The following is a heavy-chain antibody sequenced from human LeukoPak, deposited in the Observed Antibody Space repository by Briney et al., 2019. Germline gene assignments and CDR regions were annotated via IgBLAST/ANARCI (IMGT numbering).Heavy chain of an antibody. CDR3: ARLIAAAGTGNCWFDP. Sequence: PSETLSLTCTVSGGSISSYYWSWIRQPPGKGLEWIGYIYYSGSTNYNPSLKSRVTISVDTSKNQFSLKLSSVTAADTAVYYCARLIAAAGTGNCWFDPWGQGTLVTVSS. CDR2: IYYSGST. V-gene: IGHV4-59*01. J-gene: IGHJ5*02. D-gene: IGHD6-13*01. CDR1: GGSISSYY.